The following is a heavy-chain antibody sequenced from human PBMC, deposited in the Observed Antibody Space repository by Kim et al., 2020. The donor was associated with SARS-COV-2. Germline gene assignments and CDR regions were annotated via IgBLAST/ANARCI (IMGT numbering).Heavy chain of an antibody. D-gene: IGHD3-10*01. V-gene: IGHV3-30*04. J-gene: IGHJ6*02. CDR1: GFTFSSYA. CDR3: ARDKHRPGSGTTRYYYYYGMDV. Sequence: GGSLRLSCAASGFTFSSYAMHWVRQAPGKGLEWVAVISYDGSNKYYADSVKGRFTISRDNSKNTLYLQMNSLRAEDTAVYYCARDKHRPGSGTTRYYYYYGMDVWGQGTTVTVSS. CDR2: ISYDGSNK.